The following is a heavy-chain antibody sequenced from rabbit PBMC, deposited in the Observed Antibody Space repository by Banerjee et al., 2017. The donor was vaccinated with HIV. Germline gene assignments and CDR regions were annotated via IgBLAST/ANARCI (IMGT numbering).Heavy chain of an antibody. CDR2: IANGDGSA. D-gene: IGHD8-1*01. J-gene: IGHJ4*01. CDR1: GFSFSISYW. Sequence: QQQLEESGGDLVKPEGSLTLTCTASGFSFSISYWPCWVRQAPGEGLEWIACIANGDGSAYYANWAKGRFTISKTSSTTVTLQMTSLTAADTATYFCARSYGGGSYGYFNLWGQGTLVTVS. V-gene: IGHV1S45*01. CDR3: ARSYGGGSYGYFNL.